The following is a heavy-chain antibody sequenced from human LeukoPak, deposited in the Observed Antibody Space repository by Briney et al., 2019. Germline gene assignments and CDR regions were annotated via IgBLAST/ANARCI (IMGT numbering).Heavy chain of an antibody. CDR2: IYHSGST. V-gene: IGHV4-38-2*02. D-gene: IGHD3-3*01. CDR3: ARQTAYYDFWSGYYSKGDWFDP. J-gene: IGHJ5*02. Sequence: PSETLSLTCTVSGYSISSGYYWGWIRQPPGKGLEWIGSIYHSGSTYYNPSLKSRVTISVDTSKNQFSLKLSSVTAADTAVYYCARQTAYYDFWSGYYSKGDWFDPWGQGTLVTVSS. CDR1: GYSISSGYY.